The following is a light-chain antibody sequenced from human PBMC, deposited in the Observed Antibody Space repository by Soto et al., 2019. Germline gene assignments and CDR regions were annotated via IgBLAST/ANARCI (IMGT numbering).Light chain of an antibody. CDR1: QDISNY. J-gene: IGKJ4*01. CDR3: QQYDNLPPALT. Sequence: DIQMTQSPSSLSACVGDRVTITCQAIQDISNYLNWYQQKPGKAPKLLIYDASNLETGVPSRFSGSGSGTDFTFTISSLQPEDIATYYCQQYDNLPPALTFGGGTKVDI. CDR2: DAS. V-gene: IGKV1-33*01.